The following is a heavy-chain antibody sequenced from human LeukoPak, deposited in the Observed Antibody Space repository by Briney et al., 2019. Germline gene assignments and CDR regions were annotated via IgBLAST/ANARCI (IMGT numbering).Heavy chain of an antibody. J-gene: IGHJ4*02. Sequence: RTGGSLRLSCAASGFNFDDYGMTWVRQAPGKGLEWVSTIDWNGVSTGYADSVKGRFTISRDHAKNSLYLQMNSLRAEGTALFYCARNGTAPDAYFDYWGQGTLVTVSS. V-gene: IGHV3-20*04. CDR2: IDWNGVST. D-gene: IGHD1-14*01. CDR3: ARNGTAPDAYFDY. CDR1: GFNFDDYG.